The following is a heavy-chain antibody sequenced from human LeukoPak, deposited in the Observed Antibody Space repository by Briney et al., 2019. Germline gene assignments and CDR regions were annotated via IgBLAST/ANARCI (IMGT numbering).Heavy chain of an antibody. Sequence: SVKVSCKASGGTFSSYAINWVRQAPGQGLEWMGRIIPIFGIANYAQKFRGRVTITADKSTSTAYMELSSLRSEDTAVYYCARWLGADCGGDCYDYWGQGTLVTVSS. CDR3: ARWLGADCGGDCYDY. J-gene: IGHJ4*02. CDR1: GGTFSSYA. CDR2: IIPIFGIA. D-gene: IGHD2-21*01. V-gene: IGHV1-69*04.